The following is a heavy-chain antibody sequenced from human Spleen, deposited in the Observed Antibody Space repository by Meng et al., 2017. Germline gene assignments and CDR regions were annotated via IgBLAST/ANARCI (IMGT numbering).Heavy chain of an antibody. Sequence: QVQLQDSGPGLVKPSGTLSLTCVVSDDSMSTTNWWSWVRQPPGKGLEWIGEIHHSGSTKYNPSLKSRVTISEDRSKNQFSLNLSSVTAADTAVYYCASFSCSGGLCYRRRGGRLDFWGQGTLVTVSS. CDR1: DDSMSTTNW. D-gene: IGHD2-15*01. V-gene: IGHV4-4*02. CDR3: ASFSCSGGLCYRRRGGRLDF. J-gene: IGHJ4*02. CDR2: IHHSGST.